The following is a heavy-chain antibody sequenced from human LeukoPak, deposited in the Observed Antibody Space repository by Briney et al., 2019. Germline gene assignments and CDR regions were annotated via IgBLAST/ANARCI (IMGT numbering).Heavy chain of an antibody. Sequence: GGSLRLSCAASGFTFSSYSMNWVRQAPGKGLGWVSSISSSSSYIYYADSVKGRFTISRDNAKNSLYLQMNSLRAEDTAVYYCARDGRGGPTTDYYYGMDVWGQGTTVTVSS. V-gene: IGHV3-21*01. CDR2: ISSSSSYI. CDR1: GFTFSSYS. CDR3: ARDGRGGPTTDYYYGMDV. J-gene: IGHJ6*02. D-gene: IGHD1-26*01.